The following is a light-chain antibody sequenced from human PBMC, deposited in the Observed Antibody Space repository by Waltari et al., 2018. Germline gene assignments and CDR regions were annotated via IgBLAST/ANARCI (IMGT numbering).Light chain of an antibody. CDR2: GAS. CDR3: QHYYDNPYS. J-gene: IGKJ2*03. CDR1: QNIYSN. Sequence: IQMTQSPSALSASVGDRVTISCRASQNIYSNLAWYQQKPGKAPKLLIYGASSLQSGIPSRFSGSGSGTDFTLTISSLQPEDSAAYYCQHYYDNPYSFGQGTKVEIK. V-gene: IGKV1-6*01.